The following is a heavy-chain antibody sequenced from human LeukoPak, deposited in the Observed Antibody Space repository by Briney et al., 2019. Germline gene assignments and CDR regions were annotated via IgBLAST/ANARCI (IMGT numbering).Heavy chain of an antibody. Sequence: GGSLRLSCAASGFTFSSYAMSWVRQAPGKGLEWVSGISDSGGSTYYADSVKGRFTISGDNSKNTLHLQMNSLRAEDTAAYYCARDETMVRGGPRPYWGQGTLVTISS. J-gene: IGHJ4*02. CDR3: ARDETMVRGGPRPY. CDR2: ISDSGGST. CDR1: GFTFSSYA. V-gene: IGHV3-23*01. D-gene: IGHD3-10*01.